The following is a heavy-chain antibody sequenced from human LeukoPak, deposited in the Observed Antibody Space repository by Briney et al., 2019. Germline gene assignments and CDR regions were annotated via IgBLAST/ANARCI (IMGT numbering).Heavy chain of an antibody. CDR2: INPSGGST. CDR3: ARMSASCSGGSCYPDAFDI. J-gene: IGHJ3*02. V-gene: IGHV1-46*03. Sequence: ASVKVSCKASGYTFTSYYMHWVRQAPGQGLEWMGIINPSGGSTSYAQKFQGRVTMTRDTSTSTVYMELSSLRSEDTAVYYCARMSASCSGGSCYPDAFDIWGQGTMVTVSS. CDR1: GYTFTSYY. D-gene: IGHD2-15*01.